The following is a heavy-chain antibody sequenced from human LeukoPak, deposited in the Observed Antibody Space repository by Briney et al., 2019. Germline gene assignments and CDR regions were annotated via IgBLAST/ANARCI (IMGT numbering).Heavy chain of an antibody. Sequence: GGSLRLSCAASGFTFDDYTMHWVRQAPGKGLERVSLISWEGGSTYYADSVKGRFTISRDNSKNSLYLQMNSLRTEDTALYYCAKDIARYDSERGAFDIWGQGTMVTVSS. CDR2: ISWEGGST. V-gene: IGHV3-43*01. CDR1: GFTFDDYT. CDR3: AKDIARYDSERGAFDI. J-gene: IGHJ3*02. D-gene: IGHD3-22*01.